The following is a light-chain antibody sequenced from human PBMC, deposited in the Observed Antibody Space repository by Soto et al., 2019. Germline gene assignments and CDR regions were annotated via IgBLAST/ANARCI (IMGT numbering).Light chain of an antibody. J-gene: IGKJ1*01. Sequence: DIQMTQSPSSLSASVGDRVTIPCRASQNINSYLNWYQQRPGKAPKLLIYAASSLQSGVSSRFSGSGSGTDFTLTISSLQPEDFATYYCQQSYNTPRTFGQGTKVDIK. CDR1: QNINSY. CDR2: AAS. CDR3: QQSYNTPRT. V-gene: IGKV1-39*01.